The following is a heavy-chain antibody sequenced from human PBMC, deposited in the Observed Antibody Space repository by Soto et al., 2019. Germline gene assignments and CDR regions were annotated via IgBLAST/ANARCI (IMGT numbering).Heavy chain of an antibody. CDR1: GFTFTGYW. D-gene: IGHD1-26*01. CDR3: ARDVSGALDY. Sequence: EVQLVESGGDLVQPGGSLRLSCAASGFTFTGYWMAWVRQAPGQGLKWVANIKQDGSDKNCVDSVKGRFTVSRDNAKNSLFLQMNSLRAEDTAVYYCARDVSGALDYWGQGTLVTVSS. J-gene: IGHJ4*02. V-gene: IGHV3-7*01. CDR2: IKQDGSDK.